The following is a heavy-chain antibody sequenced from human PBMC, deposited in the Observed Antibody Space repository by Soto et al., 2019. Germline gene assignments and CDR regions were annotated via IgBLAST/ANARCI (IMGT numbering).Heavy chain of an antibody. CDR2: IYYSGST. CDR1: GGSISSSSYY. D-gene: IGHD6-13*01. J-gene: IGHJ4*02. CDR3: ARRRFGIAAADFFDY. Sequence: SETLSLTCTVSGGSISSSSYYWGWIRQPPGKGLEWIGSIYYSGSTYYNPSLKSRVTISVDTSKNQFSLKLSSVTAADTAVYYGARRRFGIAAADFFDYWGQGTLVTVS. V-gene: IGHV4-39*01.